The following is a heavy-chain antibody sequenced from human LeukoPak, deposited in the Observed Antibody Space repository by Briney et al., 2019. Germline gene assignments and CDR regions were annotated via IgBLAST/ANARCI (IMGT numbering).Heavy chain of an antibody. CDR2: IYYSGST. V-gene: IGHV4-39*01. Sequence: SETLFLTCTVSGGSISSSSYYWGWIRQPPGKGLEWIGSIYYSGSTYYNPSLKSRVTISVDTSKNQFSLKLSSVTAADTAVYYCARQGDYYDSSGYSWAPFDYWGQGTLVTVSS. CDR3: ARQGDYYDSSGYSWAPFDY. D-gene: IGHD3-22*01. J-gene: IGHJ4*02. CDR1: GGSISSSSYY.